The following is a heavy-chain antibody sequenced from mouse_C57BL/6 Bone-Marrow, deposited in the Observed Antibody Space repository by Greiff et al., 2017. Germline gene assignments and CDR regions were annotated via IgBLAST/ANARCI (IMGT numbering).Heavy chain of an antibody. CDR3: TTGYDGDPFDY. CDR1: GFNIKDDY. Sequence: VQLQQSGAELVRPGASVKLSCTASGFNIKDDYMHWVKQRPEQGLEWIGWIDPENGDTEYASKFQGKATITADTSSNTAYLQLSSLTSEDTAVYYCTTGYDGDPFDYWGQGTTLTDSS. D-gene: IGHD2-3*01. V-gene: IGHV14-4*01. J-gene: IGHJ2*01. CDR2: IDPENGDT.